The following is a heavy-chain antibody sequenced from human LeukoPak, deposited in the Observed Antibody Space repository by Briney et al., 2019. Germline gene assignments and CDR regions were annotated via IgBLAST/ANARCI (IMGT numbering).Heavy chain of an antibody. D-gene: IGHD6-13*01. CDR1: GFTFSSYS. Sequence: GGSLRLSCAASGFTFSSYSMNWVRQAPGKGLEWVSAISGRGDSTYYADSVKGRFTISRDNSKNTLYLQMNSLRAEDTALYYCARALSQQLVRYSQDWGQGTLVTVSS. CDR3: ARALSQQLVRYSQD. V-gene: IGHV3-23*01. CDR2: ISGRGDST. J-gene: IGHJ1*01.